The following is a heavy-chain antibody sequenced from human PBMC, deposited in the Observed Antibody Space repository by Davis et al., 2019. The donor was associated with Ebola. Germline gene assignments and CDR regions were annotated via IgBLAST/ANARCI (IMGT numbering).Heavy chain of an antibody. V-gene: IGHV3-23*01. J-gene: IGHJ3*02. CDR1: GFTFSSYS. D-gene: IGHD5-18*01. Sequence: GGSLRLSCAASGFTFSSYSMSWVRQAPGKGLEWVSVISCSGGSTYYADSVKGRFTIPRDNSKNTLYLQMNSLRAEDTAVYYCAKDVRGYSYGTVVFEIWGQGTMVTVSS. CDR2: ISCSGGST. CDR3: AKDVRGYSYGTVVFEI.